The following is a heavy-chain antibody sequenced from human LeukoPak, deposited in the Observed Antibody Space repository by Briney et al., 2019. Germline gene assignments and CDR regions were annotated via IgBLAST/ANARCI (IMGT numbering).Heavy chain of an antibody. CDR2: MSGSGGST. Sequence: PGGSLRLSCAASGFTFSNYAMTWVRQAPGKGLEWVSAMSGSGGSTHYADSVKGRFTISRDNSKNTLYLQMNSLRAEDTAVYYCAKDFGSGYFSYYFDYWGQGTLVTVSP. J-gene: IGHJ4*02. V-gene: IGHV3-23*01. D-gene: IGHD3-22*01. CDR3: AKDFGSGYFSYYFDY. CDR1: GFTFSNYA.